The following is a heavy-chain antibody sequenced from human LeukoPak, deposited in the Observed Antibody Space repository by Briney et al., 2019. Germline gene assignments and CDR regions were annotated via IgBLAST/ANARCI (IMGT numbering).Heavy chain of an antibody. CDR2: INPSGGST. CDR1: GYTFTSYY. D-gene: IGHD2-2*01. V-gene: IGHV1-46*01. CDR3: ARGGIVVVPAANPPFDY. J-gene: IGHJ4*02. Sequence: ASVKVSCKASGYTFTSYYMHWVRQAPGQGLEWMGIINPSGGSTSYAQKFQGRVTMTRDMSTSTAYMELSSLRSEDMAVYYCARGGIVVVPAANPPFDYWGQGTLVTVSS.